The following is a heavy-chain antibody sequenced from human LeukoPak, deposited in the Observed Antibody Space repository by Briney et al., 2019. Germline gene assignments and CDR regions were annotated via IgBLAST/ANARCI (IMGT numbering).Heavy chain of an antibody. CDR3: ASAPRGYSYGHEGY. Sequence: GGSLRLSCAASGFTFSSYSMNWVRQAPGKGLEWVSSISSSSSYIYYADSVKGRFTISRDNAKNSLYLQMNSLRAEDTAVYYCASAPRGYSYGHEGYWGQGTLVTVSS. CDR1: GFTFSSYS. D-gene: IGHD5-18*01. J-gene: IGHJ4*02. CDR2: ISSSSSYI. V-gene: IGHV3-21*01.